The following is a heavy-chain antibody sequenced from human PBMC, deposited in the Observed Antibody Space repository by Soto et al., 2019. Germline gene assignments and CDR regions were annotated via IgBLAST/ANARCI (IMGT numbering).Heavy chain of an antibody. CDR1: GGSISSGDYY. CDR3: AKPNLWFGELSHHDAFDI. V-gene: IGHV4-30-4*01. CDR2: IYYSGST. J-gene: IGHJ3*02. D-gene: IGHD3-10*01. Sequence: PSETLSLTCTVSGGSISSGDYYWSWIRQPPGKGLEWIGYIYYSGSTYYNPSLKSRVTISVDTSKNQFSLKLSSVTAADTAVYYCAKPNLWFGELSHHDAFDIWGQGTMVTVSS.